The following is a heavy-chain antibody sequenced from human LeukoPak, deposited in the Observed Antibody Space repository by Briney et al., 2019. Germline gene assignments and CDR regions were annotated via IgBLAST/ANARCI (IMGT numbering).Heavy chain of an antibody. D-gene: IGHD1-26*01. CDR1: GFTFSSYA. Sequence: GGSLRFCCAASGFTFSSYAMTWVRQAPGKGLEWVSLISGSGLNTYYADSVKGRFTISRDNSKNTLSLQMNSLRAEDTAVYYCAKDVRVGGGGMDVWGQGTPVTVSS. CDR3: AKDVRVGGGGMDV. CDR2: ISGSGLNT. J-gene: IGHJ6*02. V-gene: IGHV3-23*01.